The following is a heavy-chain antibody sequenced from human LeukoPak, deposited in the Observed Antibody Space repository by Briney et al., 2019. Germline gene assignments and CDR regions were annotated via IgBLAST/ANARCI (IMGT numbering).Heavy chain of an antibody. J-gene: IGHJ4*02. Sequence: ASVKVSCKTSGYTFTSYDINWVRQATGQGLEWLGWMSPNNGDTGYAQKFQGRVTMTRDTSTNTAYMELSALTSEDTAVYYCARDYHGSGSLTTFDYWGQGTLVTVSS. CDR1: GYTFTSYD. CDR3: ARDYHGSGSLTTFDY. V-gene: IGHV1-8*01. CDR2: MSPNNGDT. D-gene: IGHD3-10*01.